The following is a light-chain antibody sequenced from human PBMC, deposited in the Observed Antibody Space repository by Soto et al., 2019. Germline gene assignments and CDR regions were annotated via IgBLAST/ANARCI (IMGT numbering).Light chain of an antibody. J-gene: IGLJ2*01. CDR1: SSDVGGYNY. CDR3: RSYTGSSTYVV. CDR2: DVS. V-gene: IGLV2-14*01. Sequence: QSVLTQPASVSGSPGQSITISCTGTSSDVGGYNYVSWYQQHPGKAPKLMIYDVSNRPSGVSNRFSGSKSGNTASLTISGLQAEDEADYYCRSYTGSSTYVVFGGGTKLTVL.